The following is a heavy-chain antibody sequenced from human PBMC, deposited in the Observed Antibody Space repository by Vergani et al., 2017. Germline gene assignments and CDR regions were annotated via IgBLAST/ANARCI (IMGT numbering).Heavy chain of an antibody. Sequence: QVQLQESGPGLVKPSENLSLTCTVSGVSIGSNSYYWGWIRQPPGKGLEWIGTIYYTGTTYYNEAHKSRLTISVDTSKNQFSLNLTSVTAADTAVYYCTRHGRSGWAGYFQHWGQGTLVTASS. CDR2: IYYTGTT. V-gene: IGHV4-39*01. J-gene: IGHJ1*01. CDR3: TRHGRSGWAGYFQH. D-gene: IGHD6-19*01. CDR1: GVSIGSNSYY.